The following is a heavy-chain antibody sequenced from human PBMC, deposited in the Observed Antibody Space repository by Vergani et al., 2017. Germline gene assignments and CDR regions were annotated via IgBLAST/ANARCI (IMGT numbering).Heavy chain of an antibody. CDR3: APDSSGYWDCY. J-gene: IGHJ4*02. V-gene: IGHV3-30*03. D-gene: IGHD3-22*01. CDR2: ISYDGSNK. CDR1: GFTFSSYG. Sequence: QVQLVESGGGVVQPGRSLRLSCAASGFTFSSYGMHWVRQAPGKGLEWVAVISYDGSNKYYADSVKGRFTISRDNSKNTLYLQMNSLGAEDTAVYYCAPDSSGYWDCYWGQGTLVTVSS.